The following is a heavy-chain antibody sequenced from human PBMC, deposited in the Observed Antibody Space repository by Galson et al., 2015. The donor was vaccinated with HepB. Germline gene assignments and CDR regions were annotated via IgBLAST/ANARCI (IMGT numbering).Heavy chain of an antibody. CDR2: IYPGDSDS. Sequence: QSGAEVKKPGESLKISCKGSGYSFTSYWIGWVRQMPGKGLEWMGIIYPGDSDSRYSPSFQGQVTISADKSISTAYLQWSSLKASDSAMYYGARAAIAVGGISSMASFDFWGQGTMVTVSS. CDR3: ARAAIAVGGISSMASFDF. D-gene: IGHD6-19*01. V-gene: IGHV5-51*03. J-gene: IGHJ3*01. CDR1: GYSFTSYW.